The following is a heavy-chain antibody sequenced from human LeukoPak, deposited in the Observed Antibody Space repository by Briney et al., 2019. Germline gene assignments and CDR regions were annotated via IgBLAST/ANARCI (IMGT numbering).Heavy chain of an antibody. CDR2: MNPNSGNT. J-gene: IGHJ6*03. Sequence: ASVKVSCKASGYTFTSYYMHWVRQATGQGLEWMGWMNPNSGNTGYAQKFQGRVTMTRNTSISTAYMELSSLRSEDTAVYYCAKGGSYYGSGSYFYYYYYMDVWGKGTTVTISS. D-gene: IGHD3-10*01. V-gene: IGHV1-8*02. CDR1: GYTFTSYY. CDR3: AKGGSYYGSGSYFYYYYYMDV.